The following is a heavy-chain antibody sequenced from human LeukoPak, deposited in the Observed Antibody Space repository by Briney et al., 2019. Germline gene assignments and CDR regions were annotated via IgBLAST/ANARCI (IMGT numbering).Heavy chain of an antibody. CDR2: IRPGGDVT. J-gene: IGHJ4*02. V-gene: IGHV3-23*01. Sequence: PGGSLRLSCAAAGFTFSNYAMSWVRQAPGRGLEWVSAIRPGGDVTYYADSVKGRFTISRDNAKNSLYLQMNSLRAEDTAVYYCARDRITMVRGVRSALDYWGQGTLVTVSS. CDR3: ARDRITMVRGVRSALDY. CDR1: GFTFSNYA. D-gene: IGHD3-10*01.